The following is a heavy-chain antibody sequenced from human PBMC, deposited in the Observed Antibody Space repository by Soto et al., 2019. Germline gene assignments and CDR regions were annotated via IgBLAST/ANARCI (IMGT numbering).Heavy chain of an antibody. CDR2: IYVTGAV. V-gene: IGHV4-31*03. J-gene: IGHJ5*02. CDR3: ARLRIATNNYKWLDN. D-gene: IGHD2-21*01. CDR1: GAALNSGNYY. Sequence: SETLSLTCSVSGAALNSGNYYWSWIRQVPGKGLEWIGHIYVTGAVDYNPSLRDRITISQDTSERQFSLNLRLVTAAETAVYYCARLRIATNNYKWLDNWGQGNLVTVSS.